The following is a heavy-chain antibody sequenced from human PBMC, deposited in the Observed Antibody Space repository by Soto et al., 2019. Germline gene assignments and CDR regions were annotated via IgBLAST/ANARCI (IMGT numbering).Heavy chain of an antibody. CDR1: GGSISSYY. J-gene: IGHJ4*02. CDR2: IYYSGST. CDR3: TRDDSGFSGSHYIDYFNY. V-gene: IGHV4-59*01. Sequence: SETLSLTCTVSGGSISSYYWSWIRQPPGKGLEWIGYIYYSGSTNYNPSLKSRVTISVDTSKNQFYMQLSSLTSEDTAVYYCTRDDSGFSGSHYIDYFNYWGQGALVTVSS. D-gene: IGHD1-26*01.